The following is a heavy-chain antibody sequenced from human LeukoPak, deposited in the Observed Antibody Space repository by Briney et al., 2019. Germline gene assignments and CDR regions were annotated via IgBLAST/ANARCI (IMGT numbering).Heavy chain of an antibody. J-gene: IGHJ4*02. Sequence: GGSLRLSCAASGFTFSSYWMHWVRHAPGKGLVWVSRIKSDGSNTNYADSVKGRFTISRDNAKNTLHLQMNSLRAEDTAVYYCARGGYYGSGRYYFDSWGQGTLVTVSS. D-gene: IGHD3-3*01. CDR1: GFTFSSYW. V-gene: IGHV3-74*01. CDR3: ARGGYYGSGRYYFDS. CDR2: IKSDGSNT.